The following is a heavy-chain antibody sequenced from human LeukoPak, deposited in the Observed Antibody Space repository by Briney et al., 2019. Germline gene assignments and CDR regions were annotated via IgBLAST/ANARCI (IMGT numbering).Heavy chain of an antibody. Sequence: GASVKVSCKASGYTFTGYYMHWVRQAPGQGLEWMGWINPNHGDTNYAQKFQDRVSMTRDTSISTAYMHLSRLRSADTAVYYCARSPHILTGENFDYWGQGTLLTVPS. V-gene: IGHV1-2*02. CDR3: ARSPHILTGENFDY. CDR2: INPNHGDT. D-gene: IGHD3-9*01. J-gene: IGHJ4*02. CDR1: GYTFTGYY.